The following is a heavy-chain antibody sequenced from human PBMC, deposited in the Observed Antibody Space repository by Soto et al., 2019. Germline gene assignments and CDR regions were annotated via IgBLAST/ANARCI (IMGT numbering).Heavy chain of an antibody. CDR2: IIPILGIA. V-gene: IGHV1-69*08. J-gene: IGHJ5*02. CDR3: ARDRRGSPNWFDP. Sequence: QVQLVQSGAEVKKPGSSVKVSCKASGGTFSSYTISWVRQAPGQGLEWMGRIIPILGIANYAQKVQGRVTSTAAKSTSTAYMELITLSSDDTAVYYCARDRRGSPNWFDPWGQGTLVTVSS. CDR1: GGTFSSYT. D-gene: IGHD2-15*01.